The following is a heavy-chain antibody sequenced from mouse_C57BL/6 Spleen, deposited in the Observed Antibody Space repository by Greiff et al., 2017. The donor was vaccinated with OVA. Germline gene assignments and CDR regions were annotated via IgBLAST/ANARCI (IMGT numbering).Heavy chain of an antibody. Sequence: QVQLQQPGAELVKPGASVKLSCKASGYTFTSYWMHWVKQRPGQGLEWIGMIHPNSGSTNYNEKFKSKATLTVDKSSSTAYIQLSSLTSEDSAVYYCAKERDYAMDYWGQGTSVTVSS. CDR1: GYTFTSYW. V-gene: IGHV1-64*01. J-gene: IGHJ4*01. CDR3: AKERDYAMDY. CDR2: IHPNSGST.